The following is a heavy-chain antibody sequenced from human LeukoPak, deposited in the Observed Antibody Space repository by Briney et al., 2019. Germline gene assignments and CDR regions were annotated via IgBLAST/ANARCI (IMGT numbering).Heavy chain of an antibody. V-gene: IGHV4-31*03. D-gene: IGHD1-26*01. CDR2: IYYSGST. J-gene: IGHJ3*02. CDR1: GGSTSSGGYY. CDR3: AGPGVWEPHAFDI. Sequence: SETLSLTCTVSGGSTSSGGYYWSWIRQHPGKGLEWIGYIYYSGSTYYNPSLKSRVTISVDTSKNQFSLKLSSVTAADTAVYYCAGPGVWEPHAFDIWGQGTMVTVSS.